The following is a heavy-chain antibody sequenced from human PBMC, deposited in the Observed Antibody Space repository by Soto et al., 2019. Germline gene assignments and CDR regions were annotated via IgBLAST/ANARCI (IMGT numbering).Heavy chain of an antibody. D-gene: IGHD6-6*01. V-gene: IGHV3-48*02. CDR3: ARGGSSSDNGMDV. CDR2: ISSRSYTI. J-gene: IGHJ6*02. CDR1: GFTFSTYS. Sequence: EVQLVESGGGLVQPGGSLRLSCAASGFTFSTYSMNWVRQAPGKGLEWVSYISSRSYTIYYVDSGKGRFTISRDNAKNSLYLQMNSLRDEDTAVYYCARGGSSSDNGMDVWGQGTTVTVSS.